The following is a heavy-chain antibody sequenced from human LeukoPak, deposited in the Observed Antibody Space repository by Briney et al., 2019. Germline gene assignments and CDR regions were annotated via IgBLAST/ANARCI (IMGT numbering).Heavy chain of an antibody. D-gene: IGHD3-3*01. Sequence: PGGSLRLSCAASGFTFSSYSMNWVRQAPGKGLEWVTSISSSSSYIYYADSVKGRFTISRDNAKNSLYLQMNSLRAEDTAVYYCARANTDDSNYYYGMDVWGQGTTVTVSS. J-gene: IGHJ6*02. CDR1: GFTFSSYS. CDR3: ARANTDDSNYYYGMDV. CDR2: ISSSSSYI. V-gene: IGHV3-21*01.